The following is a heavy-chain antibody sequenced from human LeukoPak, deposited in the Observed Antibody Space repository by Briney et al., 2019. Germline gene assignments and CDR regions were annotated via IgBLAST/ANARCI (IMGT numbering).Heavy chain of an antibody. CDR1: GFPFSDYY. CDR3: ARDSYSYSYYFDY. CDR2: MTSYGRTI. V-gene: IGHV3-11*04. D-gene: IGHD3-22*01. Sequence: SGGSLRLSCAASGFPFSDYYMSWIRQAPGKGLEWISYMTSYGRTIYYADSVKGRFTISRDNAKNSLYLQMNSLRAEDTAVYYCARDSYSYSYYFDYWGQGTLVTVSS. J-gene: IGHJ4*02.